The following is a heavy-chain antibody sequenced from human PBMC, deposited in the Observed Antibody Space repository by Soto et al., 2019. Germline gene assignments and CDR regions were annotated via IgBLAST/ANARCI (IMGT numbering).Heavy chain of an antibody. V-gene: IGHV1-8*01. Sequence: ASVKVSCKASGYTFTSYDINWVRQATGQGLEWMGWMNPNSGNTGYAQKFQGRVTMTRNTSISTAYMELSSLRSEDTAVYYCARGSHKTQQSIAALYYYYYGMDVWGQGTTVTVSS. J-gene: IGHJ6*02. D-gene: IGHD6-6*01. CDR1: GYTFTSYD. CDR2: MNPNSGNT. CDR3: ARGSHKTQQSIAALYYYYYGMDV.